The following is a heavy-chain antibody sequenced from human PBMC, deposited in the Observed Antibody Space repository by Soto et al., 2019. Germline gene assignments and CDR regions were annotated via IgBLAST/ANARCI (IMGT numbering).Heavy chain of an antibody. Sequence: SETLSLTCTVSGGSISSYYWNWLRQPPGKGLEWIGYVYYSGSTNYNPSLKSRVTISVDTSKDEFSLLLSSVTAADTAVYYCVRGKDSRWYRTFDYWGQGALVTVSS. CDR1: GGSISSYY. J-gene: IGHJ4*02. D-gene: IGHD6-19*01. V-gene: IGHV4-59*01. CDR3: VRGKDSRWYRTFDY. CDR2: VYYSGST.